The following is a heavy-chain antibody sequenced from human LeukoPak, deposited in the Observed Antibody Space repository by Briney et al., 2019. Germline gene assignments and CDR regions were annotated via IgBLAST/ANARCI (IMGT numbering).Heavy chain of an antibody. CDR3: ARDSGEYYFDY. D-gene: IGHD2-15*01. CDR2: INAGSGNT. J-gene: IGHJ4*02. CDR1: GYTFTSYA. V-gene: IGHV1-3*01. Sequence: SVKVSCKASGYTFTSYAMHWVRQAPGQRLEWMGWINAGSGNTKYSQNFQGRVTISRDTSASTAYMELSSLTSEDTAVYYCARDSGEYYFDYWGRGTLVTVSS.